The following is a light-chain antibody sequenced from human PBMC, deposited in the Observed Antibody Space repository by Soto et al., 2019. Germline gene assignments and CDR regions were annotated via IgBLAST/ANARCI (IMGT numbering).Light chain of an antibody. V-gene: IGKV1-39*01. CDR3: QQSYSTPRVT. Sequence: DIQMTQSPSSLSASVGDRVTITCRASQSISSYLNWYQQKPGKAPKLLIYAASSLQSGVPSRFSGSGSGTDFTLTIISLQPEDFATYYCQQSYSTPRVTFGQGTMLEIK. CDR2: AAS. CDR1: QSISSY. J-gene: IGKJ2*01.